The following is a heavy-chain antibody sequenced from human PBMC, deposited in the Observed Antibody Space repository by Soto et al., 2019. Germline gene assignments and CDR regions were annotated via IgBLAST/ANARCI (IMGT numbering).Heavy chain of an antibody. Sequence: EVQLVESGGGLVQPGGSLRLSCAASGFTFSDHYMDWVRQAPGKGLEWVGRTRNKANSYTTEYAASVKGRFTISSDDSKNSLYLQMNSLKPEDTAVYYCARGVDTAMAYWGQGTTVTVSS. D-gene: IGHD5-18*01. CDR1: GFTFSDHY. V-gene: IGHV3-72*01. CDR3: ARGVDTAMAY. CDR2: TRNKANSYTT. J-gene: IGHJ6*02.